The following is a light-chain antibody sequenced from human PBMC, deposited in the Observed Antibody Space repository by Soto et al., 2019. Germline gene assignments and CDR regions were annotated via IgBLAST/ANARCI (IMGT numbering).Light chain of an antibody. CDR3: QQTSNPPLS. CDR2: IAS. Sequence: DIQMTHSPSSLSASVGDRVTITCLASQSISNYLNWYQQKPGKAPKVLIYIASSLHNGVPSRFSGSGSGTDFTLTIISLQPEDFAPYFCQQTSNPPLSFAQGTRLEI. CDR1: QSISNY. V-gene: IGKV1-39*01. J-gene: IGKJ5*01.